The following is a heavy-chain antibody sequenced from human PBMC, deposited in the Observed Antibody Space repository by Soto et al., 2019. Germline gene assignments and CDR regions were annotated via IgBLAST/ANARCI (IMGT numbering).Heavy chain of an antibody. J-gene: IGHJ4*02. CDR1: GGYISSSSNH. V-gene: IGHV4-39*01. CDR2: IYYSENT. CDR3: ATHPPYGPLDH. Sequence: QLQLQESGPGLVKPSETLSLTCTVSGGYISSSSNHWGWVRQPPGKGLEWIGNIYYSENTYYNPALKSRVTISVETSKNQFSLRLTSVTAADTAVYYCATHPPYGPLDHWGQGTLVTVSS. D-gene: IGHD4-17*01.